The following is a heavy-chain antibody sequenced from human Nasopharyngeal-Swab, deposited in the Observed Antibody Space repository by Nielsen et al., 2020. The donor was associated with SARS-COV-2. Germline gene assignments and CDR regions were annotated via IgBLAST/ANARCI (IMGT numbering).Heavy chain of an antibody. V-gene: IGHV4-4*07. D-gene: IGHD6-13*01. J-gene: IGHJ5*02. CDR3: ARDVGIAAAGSWFDP. Sequence: WIRQPPGKGLEWIGRIYTSGSTNYNPSLKSRVTMSVDTSKNQFSLKLSSVTAADTAVYYCARDVGIAAAGSWFDPWAREPWSPSPQ. CDR2: IYTSGST.